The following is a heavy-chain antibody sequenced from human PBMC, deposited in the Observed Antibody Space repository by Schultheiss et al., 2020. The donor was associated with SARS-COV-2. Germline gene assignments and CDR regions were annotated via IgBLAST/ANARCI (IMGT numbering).Heavy chain of an antibody. CDR1: GFTFSSYT. Sequence: GGSLRLSCAASGFTFSSYTMHWVRQAPGKGLEWVAVISYDGSNKFYADSVKGRFTISRDNSKNTLYLQMNRLRAEDTAAYYCAREGPYIVATIHGSSPFDYWGQGTLVTVSS. CDR2: ISYDGSNK. V-gene: IGHV3-30*01. J-gene: IGHJ4*02. CDR3: AREGPYIVATIHGSSPFDY. D-gene: IGHD5-12*01.